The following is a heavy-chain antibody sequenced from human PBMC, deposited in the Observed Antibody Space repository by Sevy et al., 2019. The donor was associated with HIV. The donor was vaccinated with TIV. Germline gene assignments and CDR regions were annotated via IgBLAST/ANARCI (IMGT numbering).Heavy chain of an antibody. CDR3: ATCSSGDSYYYGMDV. CDR1: GFSVSTNY. Sequence: GGSLRLSCAASGFSVSTNYMTWVRQAPGKGLEWVSVVYSGGGTEYADSVKGRFTIFRDISKNALFLELSSLTAEDTAVYYCATCSSGDSYYYGMDVWGQGTTVTVSS. J-gene: IGHJ6*02. D-gene: IGHD4-17*01. V-gene: IGHV3-53*01. CDR2: VYSGGGT.